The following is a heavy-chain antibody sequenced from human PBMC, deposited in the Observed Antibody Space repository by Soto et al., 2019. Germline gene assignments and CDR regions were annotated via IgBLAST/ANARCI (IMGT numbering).Heavy chain of an antibody. Sequence: RRLSCAASGFTFSSYEMNWVRQAPGKGLEWVSYISSSGSTIYYADSVKGRFTISRDNAKNSLYLQMNSLRAEDTAVYYCARSLYYYDSKGAFDIWGQGTMVTVSS. CDR2: ISSSGSTI. D-gene: IGHD3-22*01. CDR3: ARSLYYYDSKGAFDI. CDR1: GFTFSSYE. J-gene: IGHJ3*02. V-gene: IGHV3-48*03.